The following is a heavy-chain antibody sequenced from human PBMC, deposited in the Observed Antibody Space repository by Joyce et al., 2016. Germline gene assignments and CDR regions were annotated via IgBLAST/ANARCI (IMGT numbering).Heavy chain of an antibody. V-gene: IGHV3-21*01. D-gene: IGHD2-2*01. CDR2: SDSRSNYR. Sequence: ELQLVESGGGLVRPGGSLRLSCVGSGFSFSSHGMNWVRQAPGKGLEGISCSDSRSNYRYYTDSVRGRFTISRDNAKKSLYLQMNSLRDEDTAVYYCARDPPDIEVVPVAPTFDYWGQGTPVTVSS. J-gene: IGHJ4*02. CDR3: ARDPPDIEVVPVAPTFDY. CDR1: GFSFSSHG.